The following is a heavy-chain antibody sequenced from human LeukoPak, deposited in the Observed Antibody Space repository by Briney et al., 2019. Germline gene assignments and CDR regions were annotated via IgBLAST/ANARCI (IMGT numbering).Heavy chain of an antibody. CDR2: ISSSRDYM. D-gene: IGHD4-17*01. CDR3: ARENYGDYGWGAFDI. V-gene: IGHV3-21*04. J-gene: IGHJ3*02. Sequence: GGSLRLSCAASGFSFSSYSMNWVRQAPGKGLEWVSSISSSRDYMFYADSVKGRFTISRDNSKNTLYLQMNSLRAEDTAVYYCARENYGDYGWGAFDIWGQGTMVTVSS. CDR1: GFSFSSYS.